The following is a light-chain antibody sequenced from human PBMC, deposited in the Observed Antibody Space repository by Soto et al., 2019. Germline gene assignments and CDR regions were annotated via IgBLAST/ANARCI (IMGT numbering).Light chain of an antibody. J-gene: IGKJ1*01. CDR1: QSIRHY. Sequence: DLQMTQSPPTLSASVGDRVTITCRASQSIRHYLAWYQQMPGKAPKLLIYGASTLQSGVPSRFSGSGSRTEFTLTISSLQPDDFGTYFCQHHNSYSQTFGQGTKVEIK. V-gene: IGKV1-5*01. CDR3: QHHNSYSQT. CDR2: GAS.